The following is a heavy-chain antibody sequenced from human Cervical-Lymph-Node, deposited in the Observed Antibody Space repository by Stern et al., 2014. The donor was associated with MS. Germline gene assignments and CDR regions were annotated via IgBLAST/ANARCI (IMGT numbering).Heavy chain of an antibody. CDR1: GGSISSGSYY. CDR3: VRETGGYTYGDTDFFDF. D-gene: IGHD5-18*01. CDR2: IYASGGT. V-gene: IGHV4-61*02. Sequence: VQLEESGPGLVKPSQTLSLTCSVSGGSISSGSYYWNWIRQPAGKGLEWIGRIYASGGTNYSPSLKSRVFISGDTSKNQFSLKLSSVTAADAAMYYCVRETGGYTYGDTDFFDFWGQGTLVTVSS. J-gene: IGHJ4*02.